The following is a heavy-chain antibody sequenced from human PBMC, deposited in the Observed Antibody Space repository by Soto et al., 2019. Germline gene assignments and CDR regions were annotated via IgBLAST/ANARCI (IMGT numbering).Heavy chain of an antibody. V-gene: IGHV4-59*12. CDR3: VRGGIAGHWFDP. CDR1: GGSITQYY. D-gene: IGHD2-15*01. Sequence: PSETLSLTCAVSGGSITQYYWNWIRQSPGKGLEWIVSVSSTGSTLYNPSLRGRLTLSADTSRNQLSLYLTSVTAADTAVYYCVRGGIAGHWFDPWGQGILVTVSS. J-gene: IGHJ5*02. CDR2: VSSTGST.